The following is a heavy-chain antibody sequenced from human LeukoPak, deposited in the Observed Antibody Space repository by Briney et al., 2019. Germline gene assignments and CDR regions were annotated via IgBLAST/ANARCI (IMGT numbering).Heavy chain of an antibody. Sequence: GGSLRLFCAACGLTFRSYGMRWVRQAPGKGVEGVAVISYDGSNKYYADSVKLRFTISRDNSKNTLYLQMYSLRVEDTAVYHCAKDGIFGVVLDYFDYWGQGTLVTVSS. CDR3: AKDGIFGVVLDYFDY. CDR1: GLTFRSYG. J-gene: IGHJ4*02. D-gene: IGHD3-3*01. V-gene: IGHV3-30*18. CDR2: ISYDGSNK.